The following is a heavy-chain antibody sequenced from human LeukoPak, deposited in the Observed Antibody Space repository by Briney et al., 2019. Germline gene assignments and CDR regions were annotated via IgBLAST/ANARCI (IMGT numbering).Heavy chain of an antibody. CDR3: ARDNNYDGPGSYHDY. CDR1: GGTSSTYY. V-gene: IGHV4-4*07. J-gene: IGHJ4*02. D-gene: IGHD3-10*01. Sequence: PSVNLSFNGTGSGGTSSTYYWIWLRPAAGNGLKWIVRIFTSGATNYHPSLKSRVTMSVDSSKNEFSVLLSLVTDAAAAGYYCARDNNYDGPGSYHDYWGRGTRVSVSS. CDR2: IFTSGAT.